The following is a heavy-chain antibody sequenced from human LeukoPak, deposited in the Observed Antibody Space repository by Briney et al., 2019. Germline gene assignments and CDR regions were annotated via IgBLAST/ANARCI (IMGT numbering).Heavy chain of an antibody. J-gene: IGHJ6*03. Sequence: ASETLSLTCSVSGGSISSYYWNWIRQPAGKGREWIGRIYASASTNYSPPLRSRVTMSVDESKNQLSLRLSSATAADTAIYYCARCLSGPTYYYYYMDVWGKGTTVTVSS. CDR1: GGSISSYY. CDR2: IYASAST. V-gene: IGHV4-4*07. D-gene: IGHD3-9*01. CDR3: ARCLSGPTYYYYYMDV.